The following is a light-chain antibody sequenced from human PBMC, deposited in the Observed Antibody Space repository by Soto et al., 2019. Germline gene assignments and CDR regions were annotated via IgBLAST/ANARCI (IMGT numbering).Light chain of an antibody. V-gene: IGLV1-40*01. Sequence: QSVLTQPPSVSGAPGQRVTISCTGCSSNIGAGCEVHWYQHLPGKAPKLLIYGNTNRPSGVPDRFSGSKSGTSASLAITGLQAEDEAYYYCQSYDRILCASYVFGGGPKFAVL. CDR1: SSNIGAGCE. J-gene: IGLJ1*01. CDR2: GNT. CDR3: QSYDRILCASYV.